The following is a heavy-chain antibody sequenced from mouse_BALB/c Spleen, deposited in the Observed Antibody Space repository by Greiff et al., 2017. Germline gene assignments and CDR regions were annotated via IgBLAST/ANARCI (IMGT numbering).Heavy chain of an antibody. CDR1: GYTFSSYW. V-gene: IGHV1-9*01. CDR2: ILPGSGST. D-gene: IGHD2-1*01. CDR3: ASYGNFRYYAMDY. Sequence: QVQLKQSGAELMKPGASVKISCKATGYTFSSYWIEWVKQRPGHGLEWIGEILPGSGSTNYNEKFKGKATFTADTSSNTAYMQLSSLTSEDSAVYYCASYGNFRYYAMDYWGQGTSVTVSS. J-gene: IGHJ4*01.